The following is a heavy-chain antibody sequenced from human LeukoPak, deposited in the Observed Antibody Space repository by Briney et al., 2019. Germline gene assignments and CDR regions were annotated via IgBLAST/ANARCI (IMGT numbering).Heavy chain of an antibody. CDR2: ISWNSGSI. V-gene: IGHV3-9*03. D-gene: IGHD3-22*01. CDR3: AKGAYHYYDSSGYEGYFDY. Sequence: GRSLRLSCAASGFTFDDYAMHWVRQAPGKGLEWVSGISWNSGSIGYADSVKGRFTISRDNAKNSLYLQMNSLRAEDMALYYCAKGAYHYYDSSGYEGYFDYWGQGTLVTVSS. J-gene: IGHJ4*02. CDR1: GFTFDDYA.